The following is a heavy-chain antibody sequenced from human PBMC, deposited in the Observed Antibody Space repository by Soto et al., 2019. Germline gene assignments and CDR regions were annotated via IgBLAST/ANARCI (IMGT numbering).Heavy chain of an antibody. CDR2: MNPNSGNT. Sequence: QVQLVQSGAEVKKPGASVKVSCKASGYTFTSYDINWVRQATGQGLEWMGWMNPNSGNTGYAQKFQGRVTMTRNTSISTAYMELSRLRSADTAVYDCAREHSSSWRFDYWGQGTLVTVSS. J-gene: IGHJ4*02. CDR1: GYTFTSYD. V-gene: IGHV1-8*01. D-gene: IGHD6-13*01. CDR3: AREHSSSWRFDY.